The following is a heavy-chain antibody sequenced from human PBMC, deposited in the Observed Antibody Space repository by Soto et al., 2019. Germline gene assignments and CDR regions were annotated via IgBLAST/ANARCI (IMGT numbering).Heavy chain of an antibody. D-gene: IGHD1-7*01. CDR1: GFAVSSNY. V-gene: IGHV3-66*01. J-gene: IGHJ6*02. Sequence: GGSLRLSCAASGFAVSSNYMTWVRQAPGKGLEWVSVIHSGGDTHYADSVRGRFTISRDNSKNTLYLQMNSLRAEDTAVYYCARSRTGTTYGGMDVWGQGTTVTVSS. CDR3: ARSRTGTTYGGMDV. CDR2: IHSGGDT.